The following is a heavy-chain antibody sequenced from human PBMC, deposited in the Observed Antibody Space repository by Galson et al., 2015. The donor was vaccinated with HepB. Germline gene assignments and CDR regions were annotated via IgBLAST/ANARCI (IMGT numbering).Heavy chain of an antibody. D-gene: IGHD5-18*01. Sequence: QSGAEVKKPGESLRVSCKGSGYSFTSYWITWVRQMPGKGLEWKGRIDPSDSYPNYSPSFQGHVTISADKSINTAYLQWSSLKASDTAIYYCARPKTNREYRYGYNAFDIWGQGTMVTVSS. CDR3: ARPKTNREYRYGYNAFDI. CDR2: IDPSDSYP. V-gene: IGHV5-10-1*01. J-gene: IGHJ3*02. CDR1: GYSFTSYW.